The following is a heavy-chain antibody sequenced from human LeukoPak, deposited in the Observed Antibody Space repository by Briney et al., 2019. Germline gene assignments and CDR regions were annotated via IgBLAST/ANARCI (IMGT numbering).Heavy chain of an antibody. J-gene: IGHJ4*02. CDR3: ARAPSTTLRFFDY. CDR1: GYSFTSHW. V-gene: IGHV5-10-1*01. D-gene: IGHD4-17*01. CDR2: IDPSDSYT. Sequence: RGESLKISCKGSGYSFTSHWISWVRQMPGKGLEWMGRIDPSDSYTNYSPSFQGHVTISADKSISTAYLHWSSLKASDTAMYYCARAPSTTLRFFDYWAQGTLVTVSS.